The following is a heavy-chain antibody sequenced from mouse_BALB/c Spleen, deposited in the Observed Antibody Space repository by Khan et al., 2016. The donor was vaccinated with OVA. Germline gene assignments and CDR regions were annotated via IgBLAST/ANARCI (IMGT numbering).Heavy chain of an antibody. D-gene: IGHD2-4*01. Sequence: EVQLQESGPGLVKPSQSLSLTCTVTGYSITSEYAWNWIRQFPGNKLEWMGYINYSGSTRFNPSLKSRTSITRDTSKNQFFLQLNSVTTEDTATYYCTRKGYYDYDPFPYWGQGTLVTVSA. CDR1: GYSITSEYA. CDR3: TRKGYYDYDPFPY. J-gene: IGHJ3*01. V-gene: IGHV3-2*02. CDR2: INYSGST.